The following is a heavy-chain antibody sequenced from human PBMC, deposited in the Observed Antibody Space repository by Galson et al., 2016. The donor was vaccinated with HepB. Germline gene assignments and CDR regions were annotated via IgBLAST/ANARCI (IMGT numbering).Heavy chain of an antibody. CDR2: IRGDGIVS. CDR3: SREMTGSYFD. J-gene: IGHJ4*02. CDR1: GFTFNAHW. V-gene: IGHV3-7*01. D-gene: IGHD3-10*01. Sequence: SLRLSCAASGFTFNAHWMNWVRPAPGKGLEWVANIRGDGIVSYYAESVRGRFTISRDNAKNSLYLQMNGLRVDETAVYYCSREMTGSYFDWGQGTLVTVSS.